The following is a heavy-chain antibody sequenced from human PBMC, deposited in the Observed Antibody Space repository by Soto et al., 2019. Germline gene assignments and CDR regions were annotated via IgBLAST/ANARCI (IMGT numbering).Heavy chain of an antibody. CDR2: IYYTGST. D-gene: IGHD3-22*01. CDR1: GGSVTSSSYY. J-gene: IGHJ4*02. CDR3: MLGSGWKDFDY. V-gene: IGHV4-39*01. Sequence: QLQLQESGPGLVKPSETLSLTCTVSGGSVTSSSYYWGCIRQPPGKGLEWIGSIYYTGSTYYNPSLKSRVTISVDTSKNQFSLKLRSVTAADTAVYYCMLGSGWKDFDYWGQGTLVTVSS.